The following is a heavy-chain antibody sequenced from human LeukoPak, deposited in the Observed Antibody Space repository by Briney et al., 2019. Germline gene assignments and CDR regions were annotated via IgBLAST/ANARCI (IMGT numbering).Heavy chain of an antibody. Sequence: SETLCLTCTVSGGSISDYYWTWIRQPPGEGLEWIAYIHSSGSTNYNPSLKSRVIISVDTSRSQLSLKLSSVTAADTAVYYCARIEGDNSLDYWGQGTLVTVSS. D-gene: IGHD3-16*01. CDR3: ARIEGDNSLDY. V-gene: IGHV4-59*01. J-gene: IGHJ4*02. CDR2: IHSSGST. CDR1: GGSISDYY.